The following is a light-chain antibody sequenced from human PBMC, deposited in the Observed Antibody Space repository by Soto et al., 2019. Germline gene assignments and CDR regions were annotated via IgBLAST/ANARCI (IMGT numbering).Light chain of an antibody. Sequence: EIVMTQSPATLSVSPGERATLSWRASQSVSSNFAWYQQKPGQAPRLLLYGASTRATGIAARFSGSGSATEFTLTIGSQQSQECAVYYCQQYNNWWTFGQGTKVEIK. J-gene: IGKJ1*01. CDR3: QQYNNWWT. CDR1: QSVSSN. V-gene: IGKV3-15*01. CDR2: GAS.